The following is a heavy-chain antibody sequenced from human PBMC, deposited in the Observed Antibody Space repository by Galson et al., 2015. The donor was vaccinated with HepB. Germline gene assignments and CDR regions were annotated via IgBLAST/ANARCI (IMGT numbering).Heavy chain of an antibody. D-gene: IGHD3-22*01. CDR2: TSYDGTTH. CDR1: GFMFKTYG. J-gene: IGHJ3*01. CDR3: ARGSHSSGSFDV. Sequence: SMRLSCAASGFMFKTYGMHWVRQAPGKGLEWIAVTSYDGTTHYYADSVKGRITISRDNSTNTLYLQMNNLRLADTAVYYCARGSHSSGSFDVWGQGTMVTVSS. V-gene: IGHV3-30*01.